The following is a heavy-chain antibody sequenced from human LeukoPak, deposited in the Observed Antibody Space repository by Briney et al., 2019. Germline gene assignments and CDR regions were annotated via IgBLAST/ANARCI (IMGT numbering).Heavy chain of an antibody. D-gene: IGHD4-23*01. CDR2: INHSGST. J-gene: IGHJ3*02. CDR1: GGSFSGYY. Sequence: SETLSLTCAVYGGSFSGYYWSWIRQPPGKGLEWIGEINHSGSTNYNPSLKSRVTISVDTSKNQFSLKLSSVTAADMAVYYCARTNSGSAFDIWGQGTMVTVSS. CDR3: ARTNSGSAFDI. V-gene: IGHV4-34*01.